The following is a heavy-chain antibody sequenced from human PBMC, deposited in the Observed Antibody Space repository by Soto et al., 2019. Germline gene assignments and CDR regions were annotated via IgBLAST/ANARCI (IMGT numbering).Heavy chain of an antibody. D-gene: IGHD6-13*01. CDR3: ASLGIAAEQSLQYFDY. CDR2: IYYSGST. Sequence: QLQLQESGPGLVKPSETLPLTCTVSGGSISSSSYYWGWIRQPPGKGLEWIGSIYYSGSTYYNPSIKSRVTISGDTSKNHFSLKLSSVTAAATAVYYCASLGIAAEQSLQYFDYWGEGTLVTVSS. CDR1: GGSISSSSYY. V-gene: IGHV4-39*02. J-gene: IGHJ4*02.